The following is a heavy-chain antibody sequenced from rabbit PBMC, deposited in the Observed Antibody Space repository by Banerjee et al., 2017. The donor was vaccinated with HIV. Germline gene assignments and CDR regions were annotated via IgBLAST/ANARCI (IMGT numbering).Heavy chain of an antibody. V-gene: IGHV1S40*01. D-gene: IGHD7-1*01. CDR3: ARGYIGYRGLNL. CDR1: GFSFSSGYY. CDR2: IYTSSGST. Sequence: QSLEESGGGLVQPGASLTLTCTASGFSFSSGYYIAWVRQAPGKGLEWIACIYTSSGSTWYASWVNGRFTISKTSSTTVTLQMTSLTAADTATYFCARGYIGYRGLNLWGPGTLVTVS. J-gene: IGHJ4*01.